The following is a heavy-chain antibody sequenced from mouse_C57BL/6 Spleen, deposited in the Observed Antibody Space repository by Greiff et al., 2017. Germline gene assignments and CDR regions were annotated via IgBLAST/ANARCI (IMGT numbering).Heavy chain of an antibody. D-gene: IGHD1-1*01. V-gene: IGHV3-6*01. Sequence: VQLKESGPGLVKPSQSLSLTCPVTGYSITSGYYWNWIRQFPGNKLEWMGYISYDGSNNYNPSLKNRISITRDTSKNQFFLKLNSVTTEDTATYYCAREGFYYGSSYAMDYWGQGTSVTVSS. CDR2: ISYDGSN. CDR1: GYSITSGYY. CDR3: AREGFYYGSSYAMDY. J-gene: IGHJ4*01.